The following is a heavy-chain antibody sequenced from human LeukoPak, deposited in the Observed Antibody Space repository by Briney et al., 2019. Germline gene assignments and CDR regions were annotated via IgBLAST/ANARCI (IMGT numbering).Heavy chain of an antibody. J-gene: IGHJ1*01. D-gene: IGHD5-24*01. V-gene: IGHV3-30-3*02. CDR1: GFTFSSYA. CDR3: TNSNTDGWGYFQH. Sequence: GGSLRLSCAVSGFTFSSYAMHWVRQAPGKGLEWVAVVSYDGSQEFYADSVKGRFTISRDNSRNMLFLHMNSLSADDTAVYYCTNSNTDGWGYFQHWGQGTLSPSPQ. CDR2: VSYDGSQE.